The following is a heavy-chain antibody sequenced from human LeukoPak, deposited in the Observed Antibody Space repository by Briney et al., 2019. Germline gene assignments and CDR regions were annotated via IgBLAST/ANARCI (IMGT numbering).Heavy chain of an antibody. CDR3: ARDLTIFGYYYMDV. CDR1: GGSISSYY. V-gene: IGHV4-59*12. J-gene: IGHJ6*03. D-gene: IGHD3-3*01. CDR2: IYYSGST. Sequence: SETLSLTCTVSGGSISSYYWSWIRQPPGKGLEWIGYIYYSGSTNYNPSLKSRVTISVDTSKNQFSLKLSSVAAADTAVYYCARDLTIFGYYYMDVWGKGTTVTVSS.